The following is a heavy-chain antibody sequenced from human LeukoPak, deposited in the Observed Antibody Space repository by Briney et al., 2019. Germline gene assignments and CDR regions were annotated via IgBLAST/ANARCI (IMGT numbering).Heavy chain of an antibody. V-gene: IGHV5-51*01. J-gene: IGHJ4*02. CDR1: GYSFTSYW. D-gene: IGHD6-13*01. CDR3: ARLKQQLVRGRYFDY. CDR2: IYPGDSDT. Sequence: GESLKISCKGSGYSFTSYWIGWVRQMPGKGLEWMGIIYPGDSDTRYSPSFQGQVTISADKSISTAYLQWSSLKASDTAMYYCARLKQQLVRGRYFDYWGQETLVTVSS.